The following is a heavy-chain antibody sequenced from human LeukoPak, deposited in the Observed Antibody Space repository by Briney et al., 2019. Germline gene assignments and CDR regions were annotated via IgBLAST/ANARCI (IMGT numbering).Heavy chain of an antibody. Sequence: PSETLSLTCAVSSYSISSSYYWGWIRPPPGKGLEWIGSIYHSGSTYYNPSLKSRLTISVDTSRNQFSLKLTSVTAADTAVYYCARQGYLNYFDSWGQGTLVTVSS. CDR1: SYSISSSYY. CDR2: IYHSGST. CDR3: ARQGYLNYFDS. V-gene: IGHV4-38-2*01. J-gene: IGHJ4*02. D-gene: IGHD1-26*01.